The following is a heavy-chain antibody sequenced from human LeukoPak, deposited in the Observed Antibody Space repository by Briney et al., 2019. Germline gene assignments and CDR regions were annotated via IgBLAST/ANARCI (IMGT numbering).Heavy chain of an antibody. J-gene: IGHJ4*02. D-gene: IGHD1-1*01. Sequence: GGSLRLSCAASGFVFSTYAMGWVRQAPGKGLEWVSAISSSGDNTYYADSVKGQFTISRDNSKHTLDLQMNSLRADATAMYHCAKVKALDAVASYFDYWGQGTLVTVSS. CDR3: AKVKALDAVASYFDY. CDR1: GFVFSTYA. V-gene: IGHV3-23*01. CDR2: ISSSGDNT.